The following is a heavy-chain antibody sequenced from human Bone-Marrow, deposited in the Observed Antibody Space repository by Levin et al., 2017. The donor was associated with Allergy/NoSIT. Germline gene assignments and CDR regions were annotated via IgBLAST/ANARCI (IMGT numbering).Heavy chain of an antibody. CDR2: IYYSGST. CDR1: GGSVSSGSYY. D-gene: IGHD7-27*01. Sequence: SETLSLTCTVSGGSVSSGSYYWSWIRQPPGKGLEWIGYIYYSGSTNYNPSLKSRVTISVDTSKNQFSLKLSSVTAADTAVYYCARAGVTGAYYYYYGMDVWGQGTTVTVSS. J-gene: IGHJ6*02. CDR3: ARAGVTGAYYYYYGMDV. V-gene: IGHV4-61*01.